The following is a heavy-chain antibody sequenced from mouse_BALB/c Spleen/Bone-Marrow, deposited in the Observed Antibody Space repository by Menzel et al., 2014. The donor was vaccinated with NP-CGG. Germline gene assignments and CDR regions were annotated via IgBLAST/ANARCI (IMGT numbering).Heavy chain of an antibody. V-gene: IGHV14-3*02. CDR3: ASYNYGSSGFAY. J-gene: IGHJ3*01. CDR1: GFNIKDTY. Sequence: VQLQQSGAELVKPGASVKLSCTASGFNIKDTYMHWVKQRPEQGLEWIGRIDPASGNTKYDPKFQGKATITADTSSNTAYLQLSSLTSEDTAVYYCASYNYGSSGFAYRGQGTLVTVSA. CDR2: IDPASGNT. D-gene: IGHD1-1*01.